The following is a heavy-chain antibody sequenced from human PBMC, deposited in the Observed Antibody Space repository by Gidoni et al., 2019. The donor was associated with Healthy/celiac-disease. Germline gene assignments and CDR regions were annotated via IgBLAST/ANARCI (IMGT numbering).Heavy chain of an antibody. CDR2: ISDDGSNK. CDR1: GFTFSSYG. Sequence: QVQLVESGGGVVQPGRSLRLSCAASGFTFSSYGMHWVRQAPGKGLEWVAVISDDGSNKYYADSVKGRFTISRDNSKNTLYLQMNSLRAEDTAVYYCAKASSGWELPPLDYWGQGTLVTVSS. CDR3: AKASSGWELPPLDY. J-gene: IGHJ4*02. D-gene: IGHD1-26*01. V-gene: IGHV3-30*18.